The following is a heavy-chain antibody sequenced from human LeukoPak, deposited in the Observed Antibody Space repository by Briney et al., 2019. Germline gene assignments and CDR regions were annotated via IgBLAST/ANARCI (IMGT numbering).Heavy chain of an antibody. J-gene: IGHJ4*02. Sequence: SEALSLTCAVDGGSFSGYYWSWIRQPPGKGLEWIGEINHSGSTNYNPSLTSRVTISVDTSKNQFSLKLSSVTAADTAVYYCARVFKQQLTNWGQGTLVTVSS. CDR3: ARVFKQQLTN. CDR2: INHSGST. V-gene: IGHV4-34*01. D-gene: IGHD6-13*01. CDR1: GGSFSGYY.